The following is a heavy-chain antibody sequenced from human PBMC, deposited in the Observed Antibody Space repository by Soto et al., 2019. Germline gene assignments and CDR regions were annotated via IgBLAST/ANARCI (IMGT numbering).Heavy chain of an antibody. D-gene: IGHD3-22*01. CDR3: ARWRGDSSGFPTDYPRYYAFDI. Sequence: ASVKVSCKASGGTFSSYAISWVRQAPGQGLEWMGGIIPIFGTANYAQKFQGRVTITADESTSTAYMELSSLRSEDTAVYYCARWRGDSSGFPTDYPRYYAFDIWGQGTMVTVSS. V-gene: IGHV1-69*13. J-gene: IGHJ3*02. CDR1: GGTFSSYA. CDR2: IIPIFGTA.